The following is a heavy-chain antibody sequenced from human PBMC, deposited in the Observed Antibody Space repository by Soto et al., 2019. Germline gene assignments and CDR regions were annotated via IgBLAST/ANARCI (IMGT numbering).Heavy chain of an antibody. CDR1: GFTFSSYG. Sequence: QVQLMESGGGVVQPGRSLRLSCAASGFTFSSYGMHWVRQAPGKGLEWVAVIWYDGSNKYYADSVKGRFTISRDNSKNTLYLQMNSLRAEDTAVYYCARDHGDILTGYYRGAFDIWGQGTMVTVSS. CDR3: ARDHGDILTGYYRGAFDI. CDR2: IWYDGSNK. V-gene: IGHV3-33*01. D-gene: IGHD3-9*01. J-gene: IGHJ3*02.